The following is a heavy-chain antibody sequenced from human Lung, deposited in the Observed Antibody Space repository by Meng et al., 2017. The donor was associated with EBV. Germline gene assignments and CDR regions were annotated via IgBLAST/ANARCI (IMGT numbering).Heavy chain of an antibody. CDR2: TNENGGIT. D-gene: IGHD2-21*01. V-gene: IGHV3-74*01. J-gene: IGHJ4*02. Sequence: LKLSCAASGFTFSRYWMHWVRQAPGKGLVWISRTNENGGITTYADSVKGRFTISRDNTRNILFLQMNNLRAEDTGLYFCSRDLAGAYDNWGQGTLVTVSS. CDR3: SRDLAGAYDN. CDR1: GFTFSRYW.